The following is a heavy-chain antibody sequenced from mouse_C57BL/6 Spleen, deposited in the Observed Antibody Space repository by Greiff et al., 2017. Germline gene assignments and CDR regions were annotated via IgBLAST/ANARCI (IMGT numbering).Heavy chain of an antibody. CDR1: GYTFTSYT. V-gene: IGHV1-4*01. CDR3: ARGIYYDYDAYYAMCY. CDR2: INPSSGYT. Sequence: QVQLQQSGAELARPGASVKMSCKASGYTFTSYTMHWVKQRPGQGLEWIGYINPSSGYTKYNQKFKDKATLTADKSSSTAYMQLSSLTSEDSAVYYSARGIYYDYDAYYAMCYWGQRASVTASS. J-gene: IGHJ4*01. D-gene: IGHD2-4*01.